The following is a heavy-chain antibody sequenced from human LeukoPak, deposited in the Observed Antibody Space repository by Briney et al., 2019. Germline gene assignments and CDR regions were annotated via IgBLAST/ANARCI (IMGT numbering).Heavy chain of an antibody. D-gene: IGHD2-21*02. CDR1: GFTFSSYS. V-gene: IGHV3-21*01. CDR3: ARDTLAYCGGDCYLGEDY. Sequence: PGGSLRLSCAASGFTFSSYSMNWVRQAPGKGLEWVSSISSSSSYIYYADSVKGRFTISRDNAKNSLYLQMNSLRAEDTAVYHCARDTLAYCGGDCYLGEDYWGQGTLVTVSS. J-gene: IGHJ4*02. CDR2: ISSSSSYI.